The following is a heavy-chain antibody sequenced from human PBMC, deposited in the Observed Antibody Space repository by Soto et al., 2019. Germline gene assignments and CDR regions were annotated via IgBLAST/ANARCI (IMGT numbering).Heavy chain of an antibody. CDR3: AKGGRQWLVTSDFNY. Sequence: ASVKVSCKASGYTFTSYGISWVRQAPGQGLEWMGWISAYNGNTHYADSVKGRFTISRDSSKNTVSLEMTSLRAEDTAVYYCAKGGRQWLVTSDFNYWGQGALVTVSS. V-gene: IGHV1-18*01. D-gene: IGHD6-19*01. J-gene: IGHJ4*02. CDR1: GYTFTSYG. CDR2: ISAYNGNT.